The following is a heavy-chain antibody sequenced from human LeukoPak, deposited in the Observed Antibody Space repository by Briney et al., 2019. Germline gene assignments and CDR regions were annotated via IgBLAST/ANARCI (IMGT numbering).Heavy chain of an antibody. Sequence: PSETLSLTCAVYGGSFSGYYWSWVRQPPGKGLEWIGEINHSGSTNYNPSLKSRVTISVDTSKNQFSLKLSSVTAADTAVYYCARGTTVTYNWFDPWGQGTLVTVSS. J-gene: IGHJ5*02. CDR3: ARGTTVTYNWFDP. CDR1: GGSFSGYY. CDR2: INHSGST. D-gene: IGHD4-11*01. V-gene: IGHV4-34*01.